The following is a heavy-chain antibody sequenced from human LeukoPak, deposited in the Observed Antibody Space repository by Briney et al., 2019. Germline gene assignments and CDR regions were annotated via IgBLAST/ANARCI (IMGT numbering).Heavy chain of an antibody. D-gene: IGHD2-15*01. V-gene: IGHV3-30*18. CDR2: ISYDGTNK. CDR3: VKDMWAVLAAERPPFDY. J-gene: IGHJ4*02. Sequence: GGSLRLSCAASGFTFSTYGMQWVRQAPGKGLEWVAVISYDGTNKHYADSVKGRFSISRDNSKKTLYLHMNSLRAEDTAVYYCVKDMWAVLAAERPPFDYWGQGTLVTVSS. CDR1: GFTFSTYG.